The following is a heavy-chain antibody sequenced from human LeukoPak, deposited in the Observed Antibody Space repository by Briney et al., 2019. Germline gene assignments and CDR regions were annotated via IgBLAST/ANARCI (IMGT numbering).Heavy chain of an antibody. V-gene: IGHV1-8*01. Sequence: ASVKVSCKASGYTFTSYDINWVRQATGQGLEWMGWMNPNSGNTGYAQKFQGRVTMTRNTSISTAYMELSSLRSEDTAVYYCARGPRSTSCFDYWGQGTLVTLSS. J-gene: IGHJ4*02. CDR3: ARGPRSTSCFDY. CDR2: MNPNSGNT. D-gene: IGHD2-2*01. CDR1: GYTFTSYD.